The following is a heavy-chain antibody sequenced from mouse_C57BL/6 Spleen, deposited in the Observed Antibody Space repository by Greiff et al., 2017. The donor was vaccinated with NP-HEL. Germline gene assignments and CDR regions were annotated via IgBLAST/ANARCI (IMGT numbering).Heavy chain of an antibody. J-gene: IGHJ3*01. CDR2: IDPSDSET. CDR3: ARGNYYGSSYCFAY. Sequence: QVQLKQPGAELVRPGSSVKLSCKASGYTFTSYWMHWVKQRPIQGLEWIGNIDPSDSETHYNQKFKDKATLTVDKSSSTAYMQLSSLTSEDSAVYYCARGNYYGSSYCFAYWGQGTLVTVSA. CDR1: GYTFTSYW. D-gene: IGHD1-1*01. V-gene: IGHV1-52*01.